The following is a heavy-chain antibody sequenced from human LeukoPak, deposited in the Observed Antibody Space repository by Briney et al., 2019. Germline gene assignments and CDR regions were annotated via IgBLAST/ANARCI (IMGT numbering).Heavy chain of an antibody. CDR1: GYTFSDYW. CDR2: INTDGSIT. D-gene: IGHD3-10*01. J-gene: IGHJ4*02. V-gene: IGHV3-74*01. CDR3: ARDRGPRTGFMVREAYDY. Sequence: LGGSLRLYCAASGYTFSDYWIHWVRQAPGKGLVWVSRINTDGSITNYADSVKGRFSISRDNAKNTLYLQMSSLRAEDTAVYYCARDRGPRTGFMVREAYDYWGQGTLVTVSS.